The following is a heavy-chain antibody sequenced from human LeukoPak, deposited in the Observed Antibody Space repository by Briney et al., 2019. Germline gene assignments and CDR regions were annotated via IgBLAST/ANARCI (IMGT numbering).Heavy chain of an antibody. CDR3: ARDRREQWLGFDP. CDR1: GGSISSFY. D-gene: IGHD6-19*01. CDR2: IYYSGST. V-gene: IGHV4-59*01. Sequence: SSETLSLTCSVSGGSISSFYWSWIRQPPGKGLEWIGYIYYSGSTNYNPSLKSRVTISVDTSKNQFSLKLSSVTAADTAVYYCARDRREQWLGFDPWGQGTLVTVSS. J-gene: IGHJ5*02.